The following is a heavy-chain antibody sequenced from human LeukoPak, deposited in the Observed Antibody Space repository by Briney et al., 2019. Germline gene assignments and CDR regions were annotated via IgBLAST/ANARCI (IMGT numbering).Heavy chain of an antibody. CDR3: ARRYYGSGSYAMDV. CDR2: IYYSGST. V-gene: IGHV4-39*07. D-gene: IGHD3-10*01. CDR1: GGSISSSSYY. Sequence: MASETLSLTCTVSGGSISSSSYYWGWIRQRPGKGLEWIGSIYYSGSTYYNPSLKSRVTISVDRSKNQFSLKLSSVTAADTAVYYCARRYYGSGSYAMDVWGQGTTVTVSS. J-gene: IGHJ6*02.